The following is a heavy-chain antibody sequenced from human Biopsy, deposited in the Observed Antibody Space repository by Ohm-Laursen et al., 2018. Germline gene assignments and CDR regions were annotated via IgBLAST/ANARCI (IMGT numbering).Heavy chain of an antibody. V-gene: IGHV4-4*07. CDR1: GGLNSNYY. CDR2: LYTSGDT. Sequence: SQTLSLTCSVSGGLNSNYYWSWVRQSAGKGLEWIGRLYTSGDTNYNPSLKSRVSVSEDTSRRQSSLRLTSVTAADTAVYYCATGPKRLTGTSYFESWGRGILVTVSS. D-gene: IGHD1-7*01. J-gene: IGHJ4*02. CDR3: ATGPKRLTGTSYFES.